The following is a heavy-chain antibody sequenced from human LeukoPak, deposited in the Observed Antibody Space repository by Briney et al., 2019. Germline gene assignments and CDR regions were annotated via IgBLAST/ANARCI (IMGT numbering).Heavy chain of an antibody. Sequence: PGGSLRLSCGASGFTFSSYGMHWVRQAPGKGLEWVAFIRYDGGNKYYADSVKGRFTISRDNSKNTLYLQMNSLRAEDTAVYYCAKEGDYGYYHYYMDVWGKGTTVTIAS. CDR2: IRYDGGNK. CDR3: AKEGDYGYYHYYMDV. CDR1: GFTFSSYG. D-gene: IGHD4-17*01. V-gene: IGHV3-30*02. J-gene: IGHJ6*03.